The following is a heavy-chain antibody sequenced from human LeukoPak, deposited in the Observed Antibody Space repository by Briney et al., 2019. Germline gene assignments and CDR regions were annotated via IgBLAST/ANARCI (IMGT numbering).Heavy chain of an antibody. CDR3: ARDSRQWLVHDAFDI. CDR2: ISYDGSNK. D-gene: IGHD6-19*01. CDR1: GFTFSSYA. Sequence: GGSLRLSCAASGFTFSSYAMHWVRQAPGKGLEWVAVISYDGSNKYYADSVKGRFTISRDNSKNTLYLQMNSLRAEDTAVYYCARDSRQWLVHDAFDIWGQGTMVTVSS. V-gene: IGHV3-30*04. J-gene: IGHJ3*02.